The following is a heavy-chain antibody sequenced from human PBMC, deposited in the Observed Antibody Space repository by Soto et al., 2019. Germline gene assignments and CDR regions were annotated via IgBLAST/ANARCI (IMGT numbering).Heavy chain of an antibody. V-gene: IGHV4-59*08. Sequence: SETLSLTCTVSGGTISSWYWSWIRQPPWKGLEWIGYIYYSGSTNCNPSLKSRVTISVDTSKNQFSLKLSSVTAADTAVYYCARRYGSAIDYWGQGTLVTVYS. CDR1: GGTISSWY. D-gene: IGHD1-26*01. J-gene: IGHJ4*02. CDR2: IYYSGST. CDR3: ARRYGSAIDY.